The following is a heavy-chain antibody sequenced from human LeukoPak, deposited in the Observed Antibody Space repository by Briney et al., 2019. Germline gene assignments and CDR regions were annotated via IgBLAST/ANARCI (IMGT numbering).Heavy chain of an antibody. J-gene: IGHJ3*02. CDR1: GGSMSSYY. D-gene: IGHD6-19*01. CDR3: ARSVRSGWFVDDAFDI. V-gene: IGHV4-59*12. CDR2: IHYSGST. Sequence: PSETLSLTCDVSGGSMSSYYWSWIRQPPEKGLEWIGYIHYSGSTSYNPSLKSRVTMSVDTSKNQFSLKLTSVTASDTAVYYCARSVRSGWFVDDAFDIWGLGTMVTVSS.